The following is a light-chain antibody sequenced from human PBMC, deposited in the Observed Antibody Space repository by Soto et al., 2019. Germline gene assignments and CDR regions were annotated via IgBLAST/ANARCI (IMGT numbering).Light chain of an antibody. Sequence: QSVLTQPPSVSGAPGQTVTISCIGSSSNIGAGYDVHWYQQFPGAAPTLLISSHNNRPSGVPDRFFGSKYGTSASLTIIGRQDEEEADYYCRSYDIALSASWVFGGGTQLTVL. CDR1: SSNIGAGYD. CDR3: RSYDIALSASWV. V-gene: IGLV1-40*01. J-gene: IGLJ7*01. CDR2: SHN.